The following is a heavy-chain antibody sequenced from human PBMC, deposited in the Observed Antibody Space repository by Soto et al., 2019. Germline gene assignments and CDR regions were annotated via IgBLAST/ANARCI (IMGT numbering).Heavy chain of an antibody. CDR2: IYYSGST. CDR1: GGSISSYY. CDR3: ARHESSGWFSFDY. V-gene: IGHV4-59*08. Sequence: SETLSLTCTVSGGSISSYYWSWIRQPPGKGLEWIGYIYYSGSTNYNPSLKSRVTISVDTSKNQFSLKLSSVTAADTAVYYCARHESSGWFSFDYWGQGTLVTVSS. J-gene: IGHJ4*02. D-gene: IGHD6-19*01.